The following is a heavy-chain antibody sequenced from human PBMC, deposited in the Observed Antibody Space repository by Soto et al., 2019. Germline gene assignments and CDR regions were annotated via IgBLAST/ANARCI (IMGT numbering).Heavy chain of an antibody. Sequence: ASVKVSCKASGYTFTGYYMHWVRQAPGQGLEWMGWINPNSGGTNYAQKFQGWVTMTRDTSISTAYMELSRLRSDDTAVYYCARGGEQMTGDLIPDAFDIWGQGTMVTVSS. CDR3: ARGGEQMTGDLIPDAFDI. CDR2: INPNSGGT. CDR1: GYTFTGYY. V-gene: IGHV1-2*04. J-gene: IGHJ3*02. D-gene: IGHD3-16*01.